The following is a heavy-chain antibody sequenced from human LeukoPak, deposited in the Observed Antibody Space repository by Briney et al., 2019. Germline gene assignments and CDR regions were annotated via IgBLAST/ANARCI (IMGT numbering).Heavy chain of an antibody. Sequence: GGSLRLSCAASGFTFSSYWMHWVRQAPGKGLVWVSRINSDGSSTSYADSVKGRFTISRDNAKNTLYLQINSLRAEDTAVYYCARWGAVAGTGLDYYYYYYMDVWGKGTTVTASS. J-gene: IGHJ6*03. CDR1: GFTFSSYW. CDR3: ARWGAVAGTGLDYYYYYYMDV. D-gene: IGHD6-19*01. CDR2: INSDGSST. V-gene: IGHV3-74*01.